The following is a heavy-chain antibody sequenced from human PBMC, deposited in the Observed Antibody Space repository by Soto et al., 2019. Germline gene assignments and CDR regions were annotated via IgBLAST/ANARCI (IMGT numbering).Heavy chain of an antibody. J-gene: IGHJ4*02. V-gene: IGHV3-74*03. CDR2: IKSDGSRT. Sequence: HPGGSLRLSCEASGFTFSNYWMHWVRQAPGKGLVWVSGIKSDGSRTTYADSVKGRFTSSRDDAKSTLYLQMNSLEAEDTAVYYCARDEGVAMVRGYDSWGQGTLVTVYS. D-gene: IGHD3-10*01. CDR1: GFTFSNYW. CDR3: ARDEGVAMVRGYDS.